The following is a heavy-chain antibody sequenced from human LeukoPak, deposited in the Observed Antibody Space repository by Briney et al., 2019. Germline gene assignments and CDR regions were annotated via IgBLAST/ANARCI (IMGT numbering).Heavy chain of an antibody. D-gene: IGHD3-22*01. CDR3: ARDQIPHYHDSSGYSDAFDI. CDR2: IKQDGSEK. V-gene: IGHV3-7*01. CDR1: GFTFSSYW. Sequence: PGGSLRLSCAASGFTFSSYWMSWVRQAPGKGLEWVANIKQDGSEKYYVDSVKGRFTISRDNAKNSLYLQMNSLRAEDTAVYYCARDQIPHYHDSSGYSDAFDIWGQGTMVTVSS. J-gene: IGHJ3*02.